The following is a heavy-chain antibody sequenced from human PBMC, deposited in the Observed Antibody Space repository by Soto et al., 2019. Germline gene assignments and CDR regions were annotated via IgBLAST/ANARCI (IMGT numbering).Heavy chain of an antibody. Sequence: GGSLRLSCAASGFTFSSYAMHWVRQAPGKGLEYVSAISSNGGSTYYANSVKGRFTISRDNSKNTLYLQMGSLRAEDMAVYYCARVVYQTNYYYYYYMDVWGKGTTVTVSS. D-gene: IGHD2-2*01. V-gene: IGHV3-64*01. J-gene: IGHJ6*03. CDR2: ISSNGGST. CDR1: GFTFSSYA. CDR3: ARVVYQTNYYYYYYMDV.